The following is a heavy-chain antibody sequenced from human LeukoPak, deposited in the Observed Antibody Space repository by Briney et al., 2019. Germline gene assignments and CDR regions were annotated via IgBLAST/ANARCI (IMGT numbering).Heavy chain of an antibody. V-gene: IGHV3-23*01. D-gene: IGHD6-13*01. Sequence: GGSLRLSCAASGFTFSSYAMSWVRQAPGKGLERVSAISGSGGSTYYADSVKGRFTISRDNSKNTLYLQMNSLRAEDTAVYYCAKNKSRGSSWAGGDYWGQGTLVTVSS. CDR3: AKNKSRGSSWAGGDY. CDR2: ISGSGGST. J-gene: IGHJ4*02. CDR1: GFTFSSYA.